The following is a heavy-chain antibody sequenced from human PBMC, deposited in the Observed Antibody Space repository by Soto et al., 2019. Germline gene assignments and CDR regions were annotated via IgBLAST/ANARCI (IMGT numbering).Heavy chain of an antibody. Sequence: GSGPTLVNPTQTLTLTCTFSGFSLSTSGVGVGWIRQPPGKALEWLALIYWDDDKRYSPSLKSRLTITKDTSKNQVVLTMTNMDPVDTATYYCAHRPTGWLWFGELNWFDPWAQGTLVTGSS. CDR1: GFSLSTSGVG. CDR2: IYWDDDK. D-gene: IGHD3-10*01. J-gene: IGHJ5*02. CDR3: AHRPTGWLWFGELNWFDP. V-gene: IGHV2-5*02.